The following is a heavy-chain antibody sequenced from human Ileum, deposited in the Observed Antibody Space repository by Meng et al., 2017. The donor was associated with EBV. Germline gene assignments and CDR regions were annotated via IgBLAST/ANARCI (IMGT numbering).Heavy chain of an antibody. CDR2: IAYYGHN. CDR3: ARDSGNYRVDH. V-gene: IGHV4-39*07. J-gene: IGHJ4*02. Sequence: QLPRAGPRPGLGNPSVPPPRPCYASAASITSGPYFWAWIRQPPGKGLEWIATIAYYGHNYYNPSLKSRVTVSKDLSKKQFSLKLSSVTAADTAVYYCARDSGNYRVDHWGQGTLVTVSS. CDR1: AASITSGPYF. D-gene: IGHD1-7*01.